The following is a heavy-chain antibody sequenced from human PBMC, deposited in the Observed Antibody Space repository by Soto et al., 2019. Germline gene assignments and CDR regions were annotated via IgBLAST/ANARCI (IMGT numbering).Heavy chain of an antibody. CDR2: IYYSGST. CDR3: ARTPYNWNYGGYYGMDV. Sequence: QVQLQESGPGLVKPSQTLSLTCTVSGGSISSGDYYWSWIRQPPGKGLEWIGYIYYSGSTYYNPSLKSRVTISVDPSKNQFSLKLSSVTAADTAVYYCARTPYNWNYGGYYGMDVWGQGTTVTVSS. D-gene: IGHD1-7*01. CDR1: GGSISSGDYY. V-gene: IGHV4-30-4*01. J-gene: IGHJ6*02.